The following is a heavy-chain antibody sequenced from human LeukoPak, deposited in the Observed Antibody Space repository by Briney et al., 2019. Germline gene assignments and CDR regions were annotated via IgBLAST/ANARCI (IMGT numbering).Heavy chain of an antibody. Sequence: GGSLRLSCAASGFTFSSYWMHSVLQVPGKGLVWVARINPGGSSITYADSVKGRFTISRDNAKNTLYLQKDSLRAEDTGVYYCARSNQADDYWGQGTLVTVSS. J-gene: IGHJ4*02. D-gene: IGHD1-14*01. CDR3: ARSNQADDY. CDR1: GFTFSSYW. V-gene: IGHV3-74*01. CDR2: INPGGSSI.